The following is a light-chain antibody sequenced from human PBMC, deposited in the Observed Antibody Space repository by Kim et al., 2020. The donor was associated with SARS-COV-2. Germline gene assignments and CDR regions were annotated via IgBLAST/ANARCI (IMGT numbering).Light chain of an antibody. CDR2: QVS. Sequence: DVVLTQSPLSLPVTLGQPASISCRSSQSLVHSDGNTFLHWFQQRPGQSPRRLIYQVSNRDSGVPDRFSGSGSGTDFTLTISRVEAEDVAIYYCTQGTHWPPTFGGGTKVDIK. CDR3: TQGTHWPPT. J-gene: IGKJ4*01. V-gene: IGKV2-30*02. CDR1: QSLVHSDGNTF.